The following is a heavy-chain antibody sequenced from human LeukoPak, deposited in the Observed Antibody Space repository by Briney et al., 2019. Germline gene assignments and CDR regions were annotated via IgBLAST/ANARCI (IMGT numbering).Heavy chain of an antibody. J-gene: IGHJ4*02. V-gene: IGHV3-23*01. CDR3: AKNSGSYYEEGY. D-gene: IGHD1-26*01. Sequence: GSLRLSCAASGFTFSSYAMSWVRQAPGKGLEWVSTISSSGGSTYYADSVKGRFTISRDNSKNTLYLQMNSLRAEDTAIYYCAKNSGSYYEEGYWGQGTLVTVSS. CDR2: ISSSGGST. CDR1: GFTFSSYA.